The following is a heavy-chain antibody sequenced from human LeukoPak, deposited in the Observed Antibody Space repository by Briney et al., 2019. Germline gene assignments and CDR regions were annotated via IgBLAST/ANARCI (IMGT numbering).Heavy chain of an antibody. J-gene: IGHJ4*02. CDR3: ARVRDY. CDR1: GYTFTDYS. V-gene: IGHV1-8*02. CDR2: MNPNSGNT. Sequence: ASVKVSCKASGYTFTDYSMHWVRQAPGQGLEWMGWMNPNSGNTGYALKFQGRVTMTRNTSISTAYMELSSLRSEDTAVYYCARVRDYWGQGTLVTVSS.